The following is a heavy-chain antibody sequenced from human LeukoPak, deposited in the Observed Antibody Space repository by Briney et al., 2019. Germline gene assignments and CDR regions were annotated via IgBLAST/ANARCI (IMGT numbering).Heavy chain of an antibody. CDR3: AKDRGEAAAAKYYFDY. CDR1: GFTFSSYG. D-gene: IGHD6-13*01. Sequence: PGGSLRLSCAASGFTFSSYGMHWVRQAPGKGLGWVSFIRYDGSNKYYADSVKGRFTISRDNSKNTLYLQMNSLRAEDTAVYYCAKDRGEAAAAKYYFDYWGQGTLVTVSS. J-gene: IGHJ4*02. CDR2: IRYDGSNK. V-gene: IGHV3-30*02.